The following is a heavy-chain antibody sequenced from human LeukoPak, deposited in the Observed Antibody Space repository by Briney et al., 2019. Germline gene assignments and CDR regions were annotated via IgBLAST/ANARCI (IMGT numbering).Heavy chain of an antibody. CDR1: GFTFSTYD. CDR3: AKSVEHSNYRKFHD. J-gene: IGHJ4*02. CDR2: ISGSGDST. Sequence: PGRSLRLSCAASGFTFSTYDMNWDRQAPGKGLEWVSGISGSGDSTYYADSVKGRFTISRDNSKNTLYLQMNSLRAEDTAVYYCAKSVEHSNYRKFHDWGQGTLVTVSS. D-gene: IGHD4-11*01. V-gene: IGHV3-23*01.